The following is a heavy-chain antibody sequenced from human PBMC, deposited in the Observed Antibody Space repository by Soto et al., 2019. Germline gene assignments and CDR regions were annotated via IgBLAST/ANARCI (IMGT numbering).Heavy chain of an antibody. D-gene: IGHD2-2*01. V-gene: IGHV4-39*01. CDR1: GGSISSSSYY. J-gene: IGHJ5*02. CDR2: IYYSGST. CDR3: ARHSKVPAAIPWFDP. Sequence: QLQLQESGPGLVKPSETLSLTCTVSGGSISSSSYYWGWIRQPPGKGLEWIGSIYYSGSTYYNPSLKSRVTISVDTSKTQFSLKLSSVTAADTAVYYCARHSKVPAAIPWFDPWGQGTLVTVSS.